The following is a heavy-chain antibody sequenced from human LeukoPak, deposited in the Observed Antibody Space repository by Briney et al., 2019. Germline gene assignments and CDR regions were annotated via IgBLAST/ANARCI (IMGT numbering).Heavy chain of an antibody. J-gene: IGHJ1*01. CDR2: ISYDGSNK. CDR3: AKDTGYSSSLINFQH. V-gene: IGHV3-30*18. CDR1: GFTFSSYG. Sequence: PGRSVSLFCAASGFTFSSYGMHWARQAPGKGLECVAVISYDGSNKYYADSVKGRFTISRDNSKNTLYLQMNSLRAEDTAVYYCAKDTGYSSSLINFQHWGQGTLVTVSS. D-gene: IGHD6-13*01.